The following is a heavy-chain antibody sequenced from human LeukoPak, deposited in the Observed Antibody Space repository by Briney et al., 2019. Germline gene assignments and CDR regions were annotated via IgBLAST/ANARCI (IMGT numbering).Heavy chain of an antibody. CDR3: AGERPPPSYSFDY. CDR1: GGSISSSNW. CDR2: IYHSGST. V-gene: IGHV4-4*02. Sequence: PSDTLSLTCAVSGGSISSSNWWSWIRQPPGKGLEWIGEIYHSGSTNYNPSLKSRVTISVDKSKNQFSLKLSSVTAADTAVYYCAGERPPPSYSFDYLGQGTLVTVSS. J-gene: IGHJ4*02. D-gene: IGHD2-21*01.